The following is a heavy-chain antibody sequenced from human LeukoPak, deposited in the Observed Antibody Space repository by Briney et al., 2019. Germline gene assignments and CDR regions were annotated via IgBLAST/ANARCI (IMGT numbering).Heavy chain of an antibody. V-gene: IGHV4-59*08. J-gene: IGHJ6*02. CDR2: MSYSGGT. Sequence: SETLSLTCTVSGGSISGYYWSWIRQSPGKGLEWIGYMSYSGGTNYNPSLESRVTISVDTSKNQFSLRLSSVTAADTAVYYCARQRSLIGNSYFYGMDVWGQGTTVTVSS. D-gene: IGHD2-8*01. CDR1: GGSISGYY. CDR3: ARQRSLIGNSYFYGMDV.